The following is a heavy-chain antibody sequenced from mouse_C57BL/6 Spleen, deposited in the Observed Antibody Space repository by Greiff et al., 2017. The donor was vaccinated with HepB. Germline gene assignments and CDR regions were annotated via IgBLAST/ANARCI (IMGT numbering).Heavy chain of an antibody. CDR3: ARDYYGSREY. CDR1: GYTFTSYW. D-gene: IGHD1-1*01. V-gene: IGHV1-61*01. Sequence: QVQLQQPGAELVRPGYSVKLSCKASGYTFTSYWMDWVKQRPGQGLEWIGNIYPSDSETHYNQKFKDKATLTVDKSSSTAYMQLSSLTSEDSAVYYCARDYYGSREYWGQGTTLTVSS. J-gene: IGHJ2*01. CDR2: IYPSDSET.